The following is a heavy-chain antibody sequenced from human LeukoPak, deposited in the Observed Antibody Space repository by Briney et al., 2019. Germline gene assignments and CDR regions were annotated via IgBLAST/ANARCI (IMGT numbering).Heavy chain of an antibody. Sequence: PGGSLRVSCAASGFIVSSIYMNWVRQAPRKGLEWVSSITDIGTGTYYPDSVKGRFTISRDNSKNTLYLQMNSLRAEDTAVYYCARPFTRLVLVAFDIWGQGTMVTVSS. D-gene: IGHD3-9*01. CDR1: GFIVSSIY. CDR3: ARPFTRLVLVAFDI. CDR2: ITDIGTGT. J-gene: IGHJ3*02. V-gene: IGHV3-23*01.